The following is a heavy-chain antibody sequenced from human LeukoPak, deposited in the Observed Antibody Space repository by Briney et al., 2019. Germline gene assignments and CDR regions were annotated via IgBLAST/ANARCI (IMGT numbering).Heavy chain of an antibody. J-gene: IGHJ4*02. D-gene: IGHD3-22*01. CDR2: ISPSGSA. V-gene: IGHV4-59*08. Sequence: SETLSLTCTVAGASISDSFWNWIRQPPGKGLEWIGSISPSGSATYNPSLKSRVTMSVDSSKNQFSLKLTSVTAADTAVYYCARRGHSYGRSDYYSWYFDYWGQGTLVPVSS. CDR3: ARRGHSYGRSDYYSWYFDY. CDR1: GASISDSF.